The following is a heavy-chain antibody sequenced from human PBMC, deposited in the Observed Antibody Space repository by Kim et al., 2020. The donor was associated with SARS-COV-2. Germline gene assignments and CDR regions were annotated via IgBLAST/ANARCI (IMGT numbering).Heavy chain of an antibody. CDR2: ISSSSSYI. Sequence: GGSLRLSCAASGFTFSSYSMNWVRQAPGKGLEWVSSISSSSSYIYYADSVKGRFTISRDNAKNSLYLQMNSLRAEDTAVYYCARIIVVVPAAPKGGDYYMDVWGKGTTVTVSS. CDR1: GFTFSSYS. CDR3: ARIIVVVPAAPKGGDYYMDV. J-gene: IGHJ6*03. V-gene: IGHV3-21*01. D-gene: IGHD2-2*01.